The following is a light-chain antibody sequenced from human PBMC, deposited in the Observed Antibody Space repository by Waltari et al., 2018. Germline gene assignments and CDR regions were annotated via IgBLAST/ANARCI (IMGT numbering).Light chain of an antibody. Sequence: DIQVTQSPSSLSASVGDRVSITCRASQSIRTFFAWYQQKPGKAPNLLIYPASTLETGVPSRVSGSGSGTEFTLTSSSLQPDDFATYYCQQENRVPYTVGQGTKVEI. CDR3: QQENRVPYT. CDR2: PAS. V-gene: IGKV1-5*03. CDR1: QSIRTF. J-gene: IGKJ2*01.